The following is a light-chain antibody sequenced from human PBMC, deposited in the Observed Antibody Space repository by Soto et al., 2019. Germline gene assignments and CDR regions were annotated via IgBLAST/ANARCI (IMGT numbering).Light chain of an antibody. CDR2: AAS. J-gene: IGKJ2*01. CDR1: QSVSSNY. CDR3: QLYGSSPPRYT. V-gene: IGKV3-20*01. Sequence: EIVLTQSPGTLYLSPGERATLSCRASQSVSSNYLAWYQQKRGQAPRLLIYAASARATGIPDRSSGSGSGTDFTLTISRLEPEDFAVYFCQLYGSSPPRYTFGQGTKLEIK.